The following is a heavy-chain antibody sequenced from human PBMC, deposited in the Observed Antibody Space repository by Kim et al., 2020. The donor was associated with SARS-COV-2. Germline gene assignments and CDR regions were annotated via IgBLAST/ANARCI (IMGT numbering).Heavy chain of an antibody. V-gene: IGHV3-74*01. D-gene: IGHD3-22*01. CDR3: ARPGWFYYDSSGYPFFDY. J-gene: IGHJ4*02. CDR2: ISSDGSST. Sequence: GGSLRLSCAASGFTFSSYRMHWVRQAPGKGLVWVSRISSDGSSTSYADSVKGRFTISRDNAKNTLYLQMNSLRAEDTAVYYCARPGWFYYDSSGYPFFDYWGQGTLVTVSS. CDR1: GFTFSSYR.